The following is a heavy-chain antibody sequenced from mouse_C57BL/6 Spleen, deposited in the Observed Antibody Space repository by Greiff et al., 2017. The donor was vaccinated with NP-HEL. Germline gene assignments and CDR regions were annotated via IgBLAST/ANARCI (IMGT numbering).Heavy chain of an antibody. J-gene: IGHJ1*03. CDR1: GFTFSDYG. CDR3: ARITTTGDLYVYV. CDR2: ISSGSSTI. V-gene: IGHV5-17*01. D-gene: IGHD1-1*01. Sequence: EVQLQESGGGLVQPGGSLKLSCAASGFTFSDYGMHWVRQAPEKGLEWVAYISSGSSTIYYADTVKGRFTISRDNAKNTLFLQMTSLRSEDTAMYYFARITTTGDLYVYVWGTGATVTVAS.